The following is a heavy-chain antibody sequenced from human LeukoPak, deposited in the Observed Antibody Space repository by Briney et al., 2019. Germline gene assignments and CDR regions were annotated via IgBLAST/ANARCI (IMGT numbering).Heavy chain of an antibody. Sequence: SETLSLTCTVSGGSISSSSYYWGWIRQPPGKGLEWIGSIYYSGSTYYNPSLKSRVTMSVDTSKNQFSLKLSSVTAADTAVFFCARAVHLGPFLYYFDYWGQGTLVTVSS. CDR2: IYYSGST. J-gene: IGHJ4*02. CDR1: GGSISSSSYY. V-gene: IGHV4-39*01. CDR3: ARAVHLGPFLYYFDY.